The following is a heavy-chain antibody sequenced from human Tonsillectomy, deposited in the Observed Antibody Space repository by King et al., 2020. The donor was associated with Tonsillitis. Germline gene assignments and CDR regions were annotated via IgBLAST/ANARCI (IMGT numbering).Heavy chain of an antibody. J-gene: IGHJ4*02. CDR1: GFTFSSYW. CDR2: IKQDGSEK. CDR3: ARELSGWVHGRVGVYFDY. Sequence: EVQLVESGGGLVQPGGSLRLSCAASGFTFSSYWMTWVRQAPGKGLEWVANIKQDGSEKYYVDSVKGRFTISRDNAKNSLYLQMNSLRAEDTAVYYCARELSGWVHGRVGVYFDYWGQGTLVTVSS. D-gene: IGHD6-19*01. V-gene: IGHV3-7*03.